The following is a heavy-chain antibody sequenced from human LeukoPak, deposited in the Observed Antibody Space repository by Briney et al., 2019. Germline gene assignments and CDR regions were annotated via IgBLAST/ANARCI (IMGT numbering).Heavy chain of an antibody. J-gene: IGHJ4*02. CDR3: ARDLTPGAPDYFDY. CDR2: IAHDETNR. D-gene: IGHD2-2*01. Sequence: PGGSLRLSCAASGFTFGSYAMHWVRQPPGKGLEWVAVIAHDETNRFYADSVKGRFTISRDNSMNTLYLRMDSPRPEDTAVYFCARDLTPGAPDYFDYWGQGTLVTVSS. V-gene: IGHV3-30*04. CDR1: GFTFGSYA.